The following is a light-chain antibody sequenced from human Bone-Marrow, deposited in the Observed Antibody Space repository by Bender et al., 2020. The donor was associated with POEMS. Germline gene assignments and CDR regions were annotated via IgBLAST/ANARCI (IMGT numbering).Light chain of an antibody. CDR2: SDN. V-gene: IGLV1-44*01. CDR3: CSYALSYTL. CDR1: NSNIGTNA. Sequence: QSVLTQPPSASGTPGQRVTISCSGSNSNIGTNAVNWYQQFPGTAPKLLIYSDNQRPSGVPDRFSGSKSGNTASLTISGLQADDEADYYCCSYALSYTLIGEGTKVTVL. J-gene: IGLJ2*01.